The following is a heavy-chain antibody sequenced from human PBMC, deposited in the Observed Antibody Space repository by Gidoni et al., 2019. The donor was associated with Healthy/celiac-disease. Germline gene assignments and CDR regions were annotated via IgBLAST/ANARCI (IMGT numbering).Heavy chain of an antibody. J-gene: IGHJ6*02. CDR1: SISSGSYY. Sequence: SISSGSYYWSWIRQPAGKGLEWIGRIYTSGSTNYNPSLKSRVTISVDTSKNQFSLKLSSVTAADTAVYYCARGYYYDSSGPPRGYYYYYYGMDVWGQGTTVTVSS. CDR2: IYTSGST. CDR3: ARGYYYDSSGPPRGYYYYYYGMDV. V-gene: IGHV4-61*02. D-gene: IGHD3-22*01.